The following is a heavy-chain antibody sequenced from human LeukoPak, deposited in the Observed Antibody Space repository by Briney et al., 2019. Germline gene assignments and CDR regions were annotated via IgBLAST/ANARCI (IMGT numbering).Heavy chain of an antibody. CDR1: GGTFSSYA. CDR3: ATAARYSSSWPNNWFDP. V-gene: IGHV1-69*01. J-gene: IGHJ5*02. Sequence: ASVRVSCKASGGTFSSYAISWVRQAPGQGLEWMGGIIPIFGTPNYAQKFQGRVTITADECTSSAYMELSSLRSEDTAVYYCATAARYSSSWPNNWFDPWGQGTLVTVSS. CDR2: IIPIFGTP. D-gene: IGHD6-13*01.